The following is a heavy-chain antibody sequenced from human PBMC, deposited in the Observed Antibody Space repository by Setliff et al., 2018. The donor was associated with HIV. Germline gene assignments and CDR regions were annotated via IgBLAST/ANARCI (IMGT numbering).Heavy chain of an antibody. D-gene: IGHD3-10*01. CDR1: GGTFSSYA. V-gene: IGHV1-69*06. Sequence: SVKVSCKASGGTFSSYAITWVRQAPGQGLEWMGGIIPIFGTANYAQKFQGRVTIIADKFMSTAYMELSSLRSEDTAVYYCARLGDIFAYYNYYYLDVWGKGTTVTVSS. CDR3: ARLGDIFAYYNYYYLDV. J-gene: IGHJ6*03. CDR2: IIPIFGTA.